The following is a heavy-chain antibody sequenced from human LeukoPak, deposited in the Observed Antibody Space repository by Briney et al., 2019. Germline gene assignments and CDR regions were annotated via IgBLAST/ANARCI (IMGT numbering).Heavy chain of an antibody. CDR3: AKDDLLYSSSSVSDY. D-gene: IGHD6-6*01. Sequence: QPGGSPRLSCAASGFTFDDYAMHWVRQAPGKGLEWVSAISGSGGSTYYADSVKGRFTISRDNSKNTLYLQMNSLRAEDTAVYYCAKDDLLYSSSSVSDYWGQGTLVTVSS. J-gene: IGHJ4*02. CDR2: ISGSGGST. CDR1: GFTFDDYA. V-gene: IGHV3-23*01.